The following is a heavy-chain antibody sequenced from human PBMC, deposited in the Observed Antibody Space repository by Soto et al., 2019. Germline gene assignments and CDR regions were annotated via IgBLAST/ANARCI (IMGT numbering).Heavy chain of an antibody. CDR2: ISYDGSNK. V-gene: IGHV3-30-3*01. CDR1: VFTFSSYA. Sequence: GGSLRLSCAASVFTFSSYAMHWVRHAPGKGLEWVAVISYDGSNKYYADSVKGRFTISRDNSKNTRYLQMNSLRAEDTAVYYCASWDPINTSWGQGTLVTVSP. J-gene: IGHJ4*02. D-gene: IGHD1-26*01. CDR3: ASWDPINTS.